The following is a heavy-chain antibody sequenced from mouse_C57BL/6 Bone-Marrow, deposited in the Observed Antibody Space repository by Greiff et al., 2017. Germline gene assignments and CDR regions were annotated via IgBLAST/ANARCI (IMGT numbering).Heavy chain of an antibody. Sequence: QVQLQQSGAELARPGASVKLSCTASGYTFTSYGISWVKQRPGQGLEWIGEIYPRSGNTYYNEKFKGKATLTADKSSSTAYMELRRLTSEDSAVYFCARDGYYWGQGTLLTVSA. D-gene: IGHD2-3*01. CDR2: IYPRSGNT. CDR3: ARDGYY. J-gene: IGHJ3*01. CDR1: GYTFTSYG. V-gene: IGHV1-81*01.